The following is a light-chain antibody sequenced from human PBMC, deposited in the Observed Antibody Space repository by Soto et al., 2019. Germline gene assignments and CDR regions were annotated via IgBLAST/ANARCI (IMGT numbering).Light chain of an antibody. CDR2: EVS. CDR1: SSDVGGYNY. CDR3: NSYAGSNNWV. Sequence: QSALTQPASVSGSPGQSITISCTGTSSDVGGYNYVSWYQQHPGKAPKLMIYEVSKRPSGVPDRFSGSKSGNTASLAVSGLQAEDEAEYYCNSYAGSNNWVFGGGTTLTVL. J-gene: IGLJ3*02. V-gene: IGLV2-8*01.